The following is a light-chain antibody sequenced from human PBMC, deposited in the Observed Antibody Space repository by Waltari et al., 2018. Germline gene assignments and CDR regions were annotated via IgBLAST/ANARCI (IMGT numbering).Light chain of an antibody. V-gene: IGLV1-44*01. J-gene: IGLJ3*02. CDR3: TTWDDSLNGRV. Sequence: QSVLTQPPSASGTPRQRVTISCSGSSSNIGSNTVNWYQQLPGTAPKLLIYSINQRPSGVPDRFSGSKSDTSASLAISGLQSEDEADYYCTTWDDSLNGRVFGGGTKLTVL. CDR2: SIN. CDR1: SSNIGSNT.